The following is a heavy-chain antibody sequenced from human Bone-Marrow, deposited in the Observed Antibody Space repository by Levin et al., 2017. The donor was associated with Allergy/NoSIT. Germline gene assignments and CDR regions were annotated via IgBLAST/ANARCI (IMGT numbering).Heavy chain of an antibody. Sequence: MASETLSLTCSVSGGSISSSAYYWSWIRQHPGKGLEWIGYIFSSGDTHYNPSLKSRLTISIDTATNQFSLRLSSVTAADTAVFYCAVITGLDDSFDIWGQGTLVTVSS. CDR1: GGSISSSAYY. CDR3: AVITGLDDSFDI. CDR2: IFSSGDT. V-gene: IGHV4-31*03. J-gene: IGHJ3*02. D-gene: IGHD1-14*01.